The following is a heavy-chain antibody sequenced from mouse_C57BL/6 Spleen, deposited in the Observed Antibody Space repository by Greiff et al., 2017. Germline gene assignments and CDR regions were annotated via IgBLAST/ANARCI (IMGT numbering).Heavy chain of an antibody. CDR3: ARPMDGDGYYRYYFDY. Sequence: VQLQQSGAELMKPGASVKLSCKATGYTFTGYWIEWVKQRPGHGLEWIGEILPGSGSTNYNEKLKGKATFTADTSSNTAYMQLSSLTTEESAIYYCARPMDGDGYYRYYFDYWGQGTTLTVSS. D-gene: IGHD2-3*01. V-gene: IGHV1-9*01. CDR2: ILPGSGST. CDR1: GYTFTGYW. J-gene: IGHJ2*01.